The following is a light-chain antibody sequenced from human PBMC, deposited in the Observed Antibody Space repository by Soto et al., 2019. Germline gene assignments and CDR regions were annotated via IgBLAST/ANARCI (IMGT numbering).Light chain of an antibody. J-gene: IGKJ1*01. V-gene: IGKV1-5*01. CDR2: DAS. Sequence: DIQMTQSPSTLSASVGDRVTITCRACQSISNWLAWYQQKPGKAPNLLIYDASNLEGGVPSRFSGSGSGTEFTLSISSLQPDDFATYYCQQYSNYFPWTFGQGTKVEIK. CDR3: QQYSNYFPWT. CDR1: QSISNW.